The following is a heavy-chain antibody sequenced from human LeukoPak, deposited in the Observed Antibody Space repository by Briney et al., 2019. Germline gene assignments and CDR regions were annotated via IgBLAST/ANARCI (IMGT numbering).Heavy chain of an antibody. Sequence: ASVKVSCKVSGYTLTELSMHWVRQAPGKGLEWMGGFDPEDGETIYAQKFQGRVTMTEDTSTDTAYMELSSLRAEDTAVYYCARDRLNGSYYDRAFDIWGQGTMVTVSS. J-gene: IGHJ3*02. D-gene: IGHD1-26*01. CDR1: GYTLTELS. CDR3: ARDRLNGSYYDRAFDI. CDR2: FDPEDGET. V-gene: IGHV1-24*01.